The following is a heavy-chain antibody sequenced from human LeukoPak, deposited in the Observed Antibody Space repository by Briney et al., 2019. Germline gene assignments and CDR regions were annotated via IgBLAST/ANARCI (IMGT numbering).Heavy chain of an antibody. CDR1: GGSISSYY. J-gene: IGHJ4*02. V-gene: IGHV4-59*01. CDR2: IYYSGST. Sequence: SETLSLTCTVSGGSISSYYWSWIRQPPGKGLEWIGYIYYSGSTKYNPSLKSRVIILVDTSKNQFSLKLSSVTAADTAVYYCARGLASGGSCYEKWGQGTLVSVSS. CDR3: ARGLASGGSCYEK. D-gene: IGHD2-15*01.